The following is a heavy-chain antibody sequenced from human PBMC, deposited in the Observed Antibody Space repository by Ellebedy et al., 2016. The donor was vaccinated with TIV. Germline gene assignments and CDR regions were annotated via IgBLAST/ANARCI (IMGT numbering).Heavy chain of an antibody. Sequence: PGGSLRLSCVVSGFTFSTYAMRRFRQAPGKGLEWVSVIFSAADGGETHSADSVKGRFTISRDSSKNTLYLQMNSLRAEDTAVYYCARDLDKSSGWYGGAAYWGQGTLVTVSS. CDR2: IFSAADGGET. D-gene: IGHD6-19*01. CDR1: GFTFSTYA. J-gene: IGHJ4*02. CDR3: ARDLDKSSGWYGGAAY. V-gene: IGHV3-23*03.